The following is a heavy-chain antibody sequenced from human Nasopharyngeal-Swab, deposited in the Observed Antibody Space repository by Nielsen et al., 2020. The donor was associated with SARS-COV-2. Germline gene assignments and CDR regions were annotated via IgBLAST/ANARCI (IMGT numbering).Heavy chain of an antibody. J-gene: IGHJ3*02. CDR3: ASYPLTFGGVWGSDAFDI. V-gene: IGHV4-39*01. Sequence: MRESRGEGREGIGSIYYSGSTYYNPSLKRRVTISVDTSKNQFSLKLSSVTAADTAVYYCASYPLTFGGVWGSDAFDIWGQGTMVTVSS. D-gene: IGHD3-16*01. CDR2: IYYSGST.